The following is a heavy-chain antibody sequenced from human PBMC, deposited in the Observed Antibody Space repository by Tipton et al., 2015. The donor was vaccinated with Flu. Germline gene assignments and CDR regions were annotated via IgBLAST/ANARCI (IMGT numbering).Heavy chain of an antibody. CDR1: GGSISSGGHY. CDR2: IYHSGSS. J-gene: IGHJ6*02. Sequence: TLSLTCTVSGGSISSGGHYWNWIRQHPEKGLEWIGYIYHSGSSYSNPSLRGRLSMSVDTSKNQFSLQLSSVTAADTAVYYCARDRGYVIRGAMDVWGQGTTVIVSS. D-gene: IGHD3-10*01. CDR3: ARDRGYVIRGAMDV. V-gene: IGHV4-31*03.